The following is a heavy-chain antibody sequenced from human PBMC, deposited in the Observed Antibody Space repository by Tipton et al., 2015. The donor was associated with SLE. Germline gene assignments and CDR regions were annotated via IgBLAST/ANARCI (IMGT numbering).Heavy chain of an antibody. J-gene: IGHJ4*02. D-gene: IGHD3-3*01. CDR1: GGSISSQY. Sequence: TLSLTCTVSGGSISSQYWTWIRQPPGKGLEWIGYIYYTGTTKYTSSLKSRVTISLDMSKNQFSLKLSSFTAADTAVYFCARVSSVAIDNWGRGTLVTVSS. V-gene: IGHV4-59*11. CDR2: IYYTGTT. CDR3: ARVSSVAIDN.